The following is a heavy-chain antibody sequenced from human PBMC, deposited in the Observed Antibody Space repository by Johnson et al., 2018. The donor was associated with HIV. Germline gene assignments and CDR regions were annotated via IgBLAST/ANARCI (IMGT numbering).Heavy chain of an antibody. D-gene: IGHD4-11*01. V-gene: IGHV3-9*01. CDR1: GFTFDDYA. Sequence: VQLVESGGGLVQPGRSLRLSCAASGFTFDDYAMHWVRQAPGKGLEWVSGISWNSGSIGYADFVKARFTISRDNVKNTLYLQMNSLRAEDTAVYYCAKETRDSRSAFDVWGQGTLVTVSS. CDR3: AKETRDSRSAFDV. CDR2: ISWNSGSI. J-gene: IGHJ3*01.